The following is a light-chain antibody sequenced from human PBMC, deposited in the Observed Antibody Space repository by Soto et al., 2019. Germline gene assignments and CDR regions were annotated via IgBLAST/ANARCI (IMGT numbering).Light chain of an antibody. CDR3: QQNYSTLALT. Sequence: DIQMTQSPSSLSASVGDRVTITCRASQSISSYLNWYQQKPGKAPKLLIYAASSLQSGVPSRFSGSGSCTVFNLTISSMQSEDCSTYYCQQNYSTLALTFGGGTKVEIK. CDR2: AAS. V-gene: IGKV1-39*01. CDR1: QSISSY. J-gene: IGKJ4*01.